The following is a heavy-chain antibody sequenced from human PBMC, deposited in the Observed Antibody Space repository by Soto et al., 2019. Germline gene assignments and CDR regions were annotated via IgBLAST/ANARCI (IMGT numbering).Heavy chain of an antibody. CDR3: AHSHYDTCSGYYDFDY. V-gene: IGHV2-5*01. D-gene: IGHD3-3*01. Sequence: GSGPTLVNPTQTLTLTCTFSGFSLSTSGVGVGWIRQPPGKALEWLALIYWNDDKRYSPSLKSRLTITKDTSKNQVVLTMTNMDPVDTATYYCAHSHYDTCSGYYDFDYWGQGTLVTVSS. CDR1: GFSLSTSGVG. J-gene: IGHJ4*02. CDR2: IYWNDDK.